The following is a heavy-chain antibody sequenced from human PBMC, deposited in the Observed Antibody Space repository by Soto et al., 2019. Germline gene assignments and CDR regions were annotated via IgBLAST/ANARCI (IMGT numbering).Heavy chain of an antibody. Sequence: GGSLRLSCAASGFPFSNAWMTWVRQSPGKGLEWVGRIRSKTDGGTADYAAPVKDRFTVSRDDSKNTLYLQMNSLRTEDTAVYFCNTGRCTNGVGVDYWGQGTLVTVSS. D-gene: IGHD2-8*01. J-gene: IGHJ4*02. CDR3: NTGRCTNGVGVDY. CDR2: IRSKTDGGTA. V-gene: IGHV3-15*01. CDR1: GFPFSNAW.